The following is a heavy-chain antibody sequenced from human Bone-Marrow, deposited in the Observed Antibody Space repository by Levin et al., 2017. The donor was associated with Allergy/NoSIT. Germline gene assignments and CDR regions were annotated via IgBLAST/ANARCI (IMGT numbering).Heavy chain of an antibody. CDR1: SDSISTYY. J-gene: IGHJ4*02. CDR3: ARAKDCGGDCYPLIDY. Sequence: SQTLSLTCTVSSDSISTYYWSWIRQPPGKGLEWIGYVYYSGTPNYNPSLKRRVTISVNKPKNQFSLKLTSVTAADTAVYFCARAKDCGGDCYPLIDYWGQGILVTVSS. V-gene: IGHV4-59*01. CDR2: VYYSGTP. D-gene: IGHD2-21*02.